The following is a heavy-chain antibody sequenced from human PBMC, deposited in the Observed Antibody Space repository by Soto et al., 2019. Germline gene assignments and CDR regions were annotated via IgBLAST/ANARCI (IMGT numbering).Heavy chain of an antibody. J-gene: IGHJ6*03. CDR1: GFTFSSYW. Sequence: GSLRLSCAASGFTFSSYWMSWVRQAPGKGLEWVANIKQDGSEKYYVDSVKGRFTISRDNAKNSLYLQMNSLRAEDTAVYYCARDHSRYDYYYYYMDVWGKGTTVTVSS. V-gene: IGHV3-7*03. D-gene: IGHD5-12*01. CDR2: IKQDGSEK. CDR3: ARDHSRYDYYYYYMDV.